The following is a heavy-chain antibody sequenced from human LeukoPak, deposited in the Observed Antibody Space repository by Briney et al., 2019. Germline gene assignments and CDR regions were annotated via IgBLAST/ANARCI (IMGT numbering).Heavy chain of an antibody. CDR2: IYRGGST. J-gene: IGHJ4*02. CDR3: ARDVVAGILDY. V-gene: IGHV3-53*01. Sequence: PGGSLRLSCAATGFTVSSNYMSWVRQAPGKGLEGVSVIYRGGSTYFPDSVKGRFTISRDNSKNTLYLQMNSLRAEDTAVYYCARDVVAGILDYWGQGTLVTVSS. CDR1: GFTVSSNY. D-gene: IGHD6-19*01.